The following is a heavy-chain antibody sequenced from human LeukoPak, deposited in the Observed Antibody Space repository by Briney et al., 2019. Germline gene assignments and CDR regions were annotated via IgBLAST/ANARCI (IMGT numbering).Heavy chain of an antibody. J-gene: IGHJ4*02. CDR1: GFTVINYY. CDR2: IDTGVNT. CDR3: ARDLNY. Sequence: GGSLRLSCAASGFTVINYYMSWVRQAPGKGLDWVSIIDTGVNTYYTDSVKGRFTVSRDSSKNTLYLQMNGLRAEATAMYYCARDLNYWGQGTLVTVSS. V-gene: IGHV3-53*01.